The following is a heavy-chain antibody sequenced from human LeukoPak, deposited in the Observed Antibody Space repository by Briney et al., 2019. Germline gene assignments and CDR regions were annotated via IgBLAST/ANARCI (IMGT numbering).Heavy chain of an antibody. D-gene: IGHD3-3*01. J-gene: IGHJ4*02. Sequence: SLKVSCKASRATFSSYAISWVRQAPGQRLECMGRIMPSVGMANYAQRFQGRVTITADKSTSTAYMELSSLRSEDTAVYYCAREAYDFWSGYYTGGYWGQGTLVTVSS. V-gene: IGHV1-69*04. CDR3: AREAYDFWSGYYTGGY. CDR1: RATFSSYA. CDR2: IMPSVGMA.